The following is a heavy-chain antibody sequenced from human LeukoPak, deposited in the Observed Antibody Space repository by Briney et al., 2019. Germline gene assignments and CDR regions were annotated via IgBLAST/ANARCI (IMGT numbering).Heavy chain of an antibody. CDR1: GFTLRSFR. CDR2: IYYDGSST. Sequence: GGALRLSRSNPGFTLRSFRVARVRQTPGKGVVRNSRIYYDGSSTSYADSVKGRFTISRDNAKNTLYLQMNSLRAEDTAVYYCARAWCSGGSCYWSDAFDIWGQGTMVTVSS. CDR3: ARAWCSGGSCYWSDAFDI. D-gene: IGHD2-15*01. J-gene: IGHJ3*02. V-gene: IGHV3-74*01.